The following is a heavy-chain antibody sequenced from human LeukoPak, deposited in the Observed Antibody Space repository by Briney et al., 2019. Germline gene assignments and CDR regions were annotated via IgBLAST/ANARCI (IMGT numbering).Heavy chain of an antibody. CDR1: GFIFSDYY. CDR3: ARAVSVSSYYFDC. V-gene: IGHV3-11*05. J-gene: IGHJ4*02. CDR2: ISSSSSYT. Sequence: PGGSLRLSCAASGFIFSDYYMSWIRQAPGKGLEWISYISSSSSYTNYVDSVKGRFTISRDNAKNSLYLQMNSLRDEDTAVYYCARAVSVSSYYFDCWGQGTLVTVSS. D-gene: IGHD5/OR15-5a*01.